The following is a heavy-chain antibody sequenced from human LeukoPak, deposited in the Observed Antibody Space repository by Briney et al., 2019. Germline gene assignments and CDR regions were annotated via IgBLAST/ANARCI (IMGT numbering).Heavy chain of an antibody. D-gene: IGHD3-22*01. CDR3: ARGSGYDSSGYDDY. J-gene: IGHJ4*02. CDR1: GGSISSGGYY. CDR2: IYHSGST. V-gene: IGHV4-30-2*01. Sequence: SETLSLTCTVSGGSISSGGYYWSWIRQPPGKGLEWIGYIYHSGSTYYNPSLKSRVTISVDRSKNQFSLKLSSVTAADTAVYYCARGSGYDSSGYDDYWGQGTLVTVSS.